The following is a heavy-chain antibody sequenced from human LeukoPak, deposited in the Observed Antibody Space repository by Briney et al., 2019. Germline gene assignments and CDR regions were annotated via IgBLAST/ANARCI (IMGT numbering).Heavy chain of an antibody. V-gene: IGHV3-23*01. D-gene: IGHD6-19*01. CDR3: AKRGGESSGWGPFDY. CDR2: IGNSGGDT. Sequence: GGSLRLSCAASGFTFTTYAMCWVRQAPGKGLEWVSCIGNSGGDTVYADSVRGRFTVSRDTSRNTLFLEMNSLRAEDTAIYYCAKRGGESSGWGPFDYWGQGTLVTVSS. J-gene: IGHJ4*02. CDR1: GFTFTTYA.